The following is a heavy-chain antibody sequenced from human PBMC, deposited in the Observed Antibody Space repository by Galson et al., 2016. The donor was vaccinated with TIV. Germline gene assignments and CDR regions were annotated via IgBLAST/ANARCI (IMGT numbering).Heavy chain of an antibody. CDR1: GFTFTDYY. V-gene: IGHV3-11*04. Sequence: SLRLSCAVSGFTFTDYYMNRIRQAPGKGLEWVSYISNGGSTTYYADFVKGRFTISRDNAKNSLYLHMSSLRAEDTAVYYCARAVTMRVADYYYGMDVWGQGTAVTVSS. D-gene: IGHD3-22*01. CDR2: ISNGGSTT. J-gene: IGHJ6*02. CDR3: ARAVTMRVADYYYGMDV.